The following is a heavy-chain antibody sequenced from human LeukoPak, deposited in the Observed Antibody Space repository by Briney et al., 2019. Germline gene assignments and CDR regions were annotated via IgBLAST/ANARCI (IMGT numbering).Heavy chain of an antibody. CDR1: GFTFSSYA. Sequence: GGSLRLSCAASGFTFSSYAMSWVRQAPGKGLEWVSAISGSGGSTYHADSVKGRFTVSRDNSKNTLYLQMNSLRAEDTAVYYCAKSKVGDFFDYWGQGTLVTVSS. CDR2: ISGSGGST. J-gene: IGHJ4*02. V-gene: IGHV3-23*01. CDR3: AKSKVGDFFDY. D-gene: IGHD4-17*01.